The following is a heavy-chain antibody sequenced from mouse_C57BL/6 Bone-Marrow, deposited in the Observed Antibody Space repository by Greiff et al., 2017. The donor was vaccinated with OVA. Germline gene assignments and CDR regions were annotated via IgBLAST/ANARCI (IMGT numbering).Heavy chain of an antibody. CDR1: GYTFTDYE. CDR2: IDPATGGT. J-gene: IGHJ3*01. V-gene: IGHV1-15*01. CDR3: TKEKETVGGFAY. D-gene: IGHD3-1*01. Sequence: VQLQQSGAELVRPGASVTLSCKASGYTFTDYEMHWVKQTPVHGLEWIGAIDPATGGTAYNQKFKGKAILTADKSSSTAYMELSSLPSEDSAVEGCTKEKETVGGFAYWGQGTLVTVSA.